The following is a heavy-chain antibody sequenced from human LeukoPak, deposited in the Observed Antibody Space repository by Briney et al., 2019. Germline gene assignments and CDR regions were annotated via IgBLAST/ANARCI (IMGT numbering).Heavy chain of an antibody. CDR1: GYIFTRYY. V-gene: IGHV1-46*01. CDR3: ARAYNYYDSSDY. J-gene: IGHJ4*02. Sequence: ASVKVSCKASGYIFTRYYIHWVRQAPGQGLEWMGILSPSSGSTDYAQKFQGRVTMTRDLSTGTVYMELSSLRSEDTAVYYCARAYNYYDSSDYWGQGTLVTVSS. CDR2: LSPSSGST. D-gene: IGHD3-22*01.